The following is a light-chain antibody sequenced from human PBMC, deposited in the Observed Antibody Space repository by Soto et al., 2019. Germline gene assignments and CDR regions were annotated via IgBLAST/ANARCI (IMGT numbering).Light chain of an antibody. CDR1: QSVSSNF. V-gene: IGKV3-20*01. CDR2: GAS. CDR3: QQYRTSPPT. J-gene: IGKJ1*01. Sequence: EIVLTQSPGTLSLSPGESATLSCKASQSVSSNFLAWYQRKPGQAPRLLIYGASHRATDLPYRFRDSGSGTDFTLTSARLEPEHCAVYYCQQYRTSPPTVGQGTKVEI.